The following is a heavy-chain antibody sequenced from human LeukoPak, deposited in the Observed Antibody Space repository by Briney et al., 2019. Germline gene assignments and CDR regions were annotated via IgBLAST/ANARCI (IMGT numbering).Heavy chain of an antibody. CDR3: AKQARYSNFLNGYLYYFDS. J-gene: IGHJ4*02. CDR1: GFTFNNYA. CDR2: FVGGDTT. V-gene: IGHV3-23*01. D-gene: IGHD3-3*01. Sequence: PGGSLRLSCAASGFTFNNYAASWARQAPGKGLEWVSAFVGGDTTYYADSVKGRFTISRDNSRNTLYLQMNTLRAEDTAVYYCAKQARYSNFLNGYLYYFDSWGQGTLVTVSS.